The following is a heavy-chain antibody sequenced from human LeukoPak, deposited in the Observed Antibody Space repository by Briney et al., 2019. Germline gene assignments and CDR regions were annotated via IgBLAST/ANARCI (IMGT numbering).Heavy chain of an antibody. CDR1: GGSFSGYY. V-gene: IGHV4-34*01. D-gene: IGHD1-26*01. CDR2: INHSGST. CDR3: ARGLGATSRGSYHGWFDP. J-gene: IGHJ5*02. Sequence: SETLSLTCAVYGGSFSGYYWSWIRQPPGKGLEWIGEINHSGSTNYNPSLKSRVTISVDTSKNQFSLKLSSVTAADAAVYYCARGLGATSRGSYHGWFDPWGQGTLVTVSS.